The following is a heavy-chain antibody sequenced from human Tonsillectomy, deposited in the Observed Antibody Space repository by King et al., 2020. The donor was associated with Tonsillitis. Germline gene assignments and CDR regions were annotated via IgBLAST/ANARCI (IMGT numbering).Heavy chain of an antibody. J-gene: IGHJ6*02. CDR2: ISTYNGDI. D-gene: IGHD6-13*01. CDR3: ARDEDTSSWFGVYFGMDV. Sequence: QLVQSGAEVKKPGASVKVSCKASGYTFTKYGISWVRQAPGQGLEWLGWISTYNGDIKDSQKLQGRVTLTTDTSTTTAYMELRTLRSDDTAVYYCARDEDTSSWFGVYFGMDVWGQGTTVTASS. V-gene: IGHV1-18*04. CDR1: GYTFTKYG.